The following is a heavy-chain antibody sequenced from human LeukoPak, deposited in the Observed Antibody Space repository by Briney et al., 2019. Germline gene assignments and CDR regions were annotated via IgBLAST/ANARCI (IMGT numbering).Heavy chain of an antibody. J-gene: IGHJ5*02. Sequence: GESLKISCKGSGYSFTSYWIGWVRQMPGKGLEWIGIIYPGGSDTRYSPSFQGQVTISADKSISTAYLQWSSLKASDTAMYYCARLSIVVPAANPIGWFDPWGQGTLVTVSS. V-gene: IGHV5-51*01. CDR1: GYSFTSYW. CDR3: ARLSIVVPAANPIGWFDP. D-gene: IGHD2-2*01. CDR2: IYPGGSDT.